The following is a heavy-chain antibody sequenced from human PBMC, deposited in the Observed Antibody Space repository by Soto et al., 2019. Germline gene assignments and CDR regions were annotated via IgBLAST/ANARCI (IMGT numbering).Heavy chain of an antibody. Sequence: EVQLVQSGAEVKRPGESLRISSNGSGYSFTSYWIRWVRQMPGKGLEWMGRIDPSDSYTNYSPSFQGHVTISAHKSISTASLQWSSLKASDTAMFYCARHAGDSSGWYDGGVYYYYYGMDVWGQGTTVCASS. J-gene: IGHJ6*02. D-gene: IGHD6-19*01. V-gene: IGHV5-10-1*03. CDR1: GYSFTSYW. CDR3: ARHAGDSSGWYDGGVYYYYYGMDV. CDR2: IDPSDSYT.